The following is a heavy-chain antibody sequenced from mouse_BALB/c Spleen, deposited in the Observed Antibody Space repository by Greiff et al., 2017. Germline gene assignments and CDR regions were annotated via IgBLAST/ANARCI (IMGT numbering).Heavy chain of an antibody. CDR3: ARKPSTMIPTGDFDY. J-gene: IGHJ2*01. CDR1: GDSITSGY. D-gene: IGHD2-4*01. CDR2: ISYSGST. Sequence: EVKLQESGPSLVKPSQTLSLTCSVTGDSITSGYWNWIRKFPGNKLEYMGYISYSGSTYYNPSLKSRISITRDTSKNQYYLQLNSVTTEDTATYYCARKPSTMIPTGDFDYWGQGTTLTVSS. V-gene: IGHV3-8*02.